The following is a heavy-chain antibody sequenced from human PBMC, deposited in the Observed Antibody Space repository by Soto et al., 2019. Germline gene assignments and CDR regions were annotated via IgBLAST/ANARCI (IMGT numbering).Heavy chain of an antibody. D-gene: IGHD5-12*01. V-gene: IGHV1-3*01. J-gene: IGHJ5*02. CDR1: GITFSTYA. CDR2: INAGNGNT. CDR3: ARXXSGYVT. Sequence: QVQLVQSGAEVKKPGASVKVSCKASGITFSTYAIHWVRQAPGQRLEWMGWINAGNGNTRYSQKFQGRVTLTRDTXXXXXXXXXXXXXXXXXXXYYCARXXSGYVTWGQGTLVTVSS.